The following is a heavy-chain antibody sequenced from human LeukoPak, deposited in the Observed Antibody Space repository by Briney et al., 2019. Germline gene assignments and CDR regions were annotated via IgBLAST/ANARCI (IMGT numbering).Heavy chain of an antibody. V-gene: IGHV4-34*01. CDR2: TTRSGTI. CDR3: ARGHTWLGLVLRVAFDL. Sequence: SETLSLTCEVYGESLSGYYWSWIRQSPGKGLEWIGETTRSGTIVYNPSLKSRSTISVEMSKNQVSLNLSSVTAADTAVYYCARGHTWLGLVLRVAFDLWGQGTMVTVSS. CDR1: GESLSGYY. D-gene: IGHD2/OR15-2a*01. J-gene: IGHJ3*01.